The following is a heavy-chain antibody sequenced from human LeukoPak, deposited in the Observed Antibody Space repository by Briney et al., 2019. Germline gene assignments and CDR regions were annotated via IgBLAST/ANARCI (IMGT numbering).Heavy chain of an antibody. Sequence: SQTLSLTCSVSGASTSSADYYWTWIRQHPGQDLEWIGNIYYNGNTYYNPSLKSRVTISIDTSKKQFSLKLSSVTAADTAVYFCAREITYYYGSGTGPFDYWGQGTLVTVSS. J-gene: IGHJ4*02. CDR2: IYYNGNT. V-gene: IGHV4-31*03. CDR1: GASTSSADYY. D-gene: IGHD3-10*01. CDR3: AREITYYYGSGTGPFDY.